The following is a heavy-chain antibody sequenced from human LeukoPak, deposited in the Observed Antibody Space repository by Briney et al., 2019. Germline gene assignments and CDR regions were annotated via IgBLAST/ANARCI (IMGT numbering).Heavy chain of an antibody. CDR3: ASEFGSAYDFWSGYFDY. V-gene: IGHV1-69*13. CDR2: IIPIFGTA. J-gene: IGHJ4*02. D-gene: IGHD3-3*01. CDR1: GGTFSSYA. Sequence: SVKVSCKASGGTFSSYAISWVRQAPGQGLEWMGGIIPIFGTANYAQKFRGRVTITADESTSTAYMELSSLRSEDTAVYYCASEFGSAYDFWSGYFDYWGQGTLVTVSS.